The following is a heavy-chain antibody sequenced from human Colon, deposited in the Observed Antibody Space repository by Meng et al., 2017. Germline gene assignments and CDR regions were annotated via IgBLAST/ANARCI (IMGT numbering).Heavy chain of an antibody. D-gene: IGHD3-16*01. CDR3: AHRHPGGPVDY. V-gene: IGHV2-5*02. Sequence: QITLKESGPTLVKPTQTLTLTCPFSGFSLSTSGVGVGWIRQPPGKALEWLALIYWDDDKRYSPSLKCRLTITKDTSKNQVVLTMTNMDPVDTATYYCAHRHPGGPVDYWGQGTLVTVSS. CDR1: GFSLSTSGVG. J-gene: IGHJ4*02. CDR2: IYWDDDK.